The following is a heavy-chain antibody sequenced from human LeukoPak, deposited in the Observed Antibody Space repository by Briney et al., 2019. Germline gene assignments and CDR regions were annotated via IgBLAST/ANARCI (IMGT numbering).Heavy chain of an antibody. Sequence: GGSLRPSCAPSGFTFSSYAMHWARQAPGKGLEWVSGITWIIDNIEYADSVKGRFTISRDNSKKTLYLQMNSLRAEETAVYYCARAGPNSSSHQFDYWGQGTLVTVSS. V-gene: IGHV3-NL1*01. D-gene: IGHD6-6*01. CDR2: ITWIIDNI. CDR1: GFTFSSYA. J-gene: IGHJ4*02. CDR3: ARAGPNSSSHQFDY.